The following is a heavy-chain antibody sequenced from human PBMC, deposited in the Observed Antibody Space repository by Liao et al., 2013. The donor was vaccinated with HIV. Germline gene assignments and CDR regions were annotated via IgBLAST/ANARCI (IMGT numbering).Heavy chain of an antibody. CDR2: IYSSGST. V-gene: IGHV4-34*01. J-gene: IGHJ4*02. CDR1: GGSFSGYY. Sequence: QVQLQQWGAGLLKPSETLSLTCAVYGGSFSGYYWGWIRQPPGKGLEWIGSIYSSGSTYYNPSLKSRVTISVDTSKNQFSLKVSSVTAADTAVYYCARGSGIAARRGFXYWGQGTLVTVSS. CDR3: ARGSGIAARRGFXY. D-gene: IGHD6-6*01.